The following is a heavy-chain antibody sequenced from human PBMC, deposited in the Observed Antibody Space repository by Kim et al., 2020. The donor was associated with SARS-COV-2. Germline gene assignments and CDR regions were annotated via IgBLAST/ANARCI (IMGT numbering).Heavy chain of an antibody. D-gene: IGHD1-26*01. V-gene: IGHV3-48*02. Sequence: GGSLRLSCAASGFSFSIYSMNWVRQAPGRGLESLSYITGDSKTIYYADSVMGRFTTSRDNDKNSLYLQMDSLRDEDTAVYYCASSIGSLVDWGQGTLVTVSS. CDR1: GFSFSIYS. CDR3: ASSIGSLVD. CDR2: ITGDSKTI. J-gene: IGHJ4*02.